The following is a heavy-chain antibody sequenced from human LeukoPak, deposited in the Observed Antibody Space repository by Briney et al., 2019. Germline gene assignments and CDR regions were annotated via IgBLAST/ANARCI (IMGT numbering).Heavy chain of an antibody. CDR3: AKMEGRYYYFDY. V-gene: IGHV3-30*18. CDR1: GFTFSSYG. Sequence: GGSLRLSCAASGFTFSSYGMHWVRQAPGKGLEWVAVISYDGSNKYYADSVKGRFTISRDNPKNTLYLQMNSLRAEDTAVYYCAKMEGRYYYFDYWGQGTLVTVSS. J-gene: IGHJ4*02. CDR2: ISYDGSNK. D-gene: IGHD1-26*01.